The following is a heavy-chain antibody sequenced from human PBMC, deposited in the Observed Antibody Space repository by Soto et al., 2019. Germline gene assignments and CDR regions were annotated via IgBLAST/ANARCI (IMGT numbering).Heavy chain of an antibody. CDR2: IIPIFGTA. D-gene: IGHD5-12*01. V-gene: IGHV1-69*15. Sequence: QVQLVQSGAEVKKPGSSVKVSCKASGGTFNSYAISWVRQAPGQGPEWMGRIIPIFGTADYAQKFQDRITITAHESTSTAYMELSSLKFEDTAVYYCARGGCGYENYFDYWGQGTLVTVSS. CDR1: GGTFNSYA. CDR3: ARGGCGYENYFDY. J-gene: IGHJ4*02.